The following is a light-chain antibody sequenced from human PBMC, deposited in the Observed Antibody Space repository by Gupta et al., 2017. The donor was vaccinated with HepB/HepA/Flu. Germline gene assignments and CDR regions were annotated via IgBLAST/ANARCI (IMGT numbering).Light chain of an antibody. J-gene: IGLJ2*01. CDR1: SSDVGGYNY. CDR3: SSYTSSSTL. Sequence: QSALTQPASVSGSPGQSITISCTGTSSDVGGYNYVSWYQQHPGKAPKLMIYDVRNRPAGGSNRFSGSKSGNTASLTISGLQAEDEADYYCSSYTSSSTLFGGGTKLTVL. V-gene: IGLV2-14*01. CDR2: DVR.